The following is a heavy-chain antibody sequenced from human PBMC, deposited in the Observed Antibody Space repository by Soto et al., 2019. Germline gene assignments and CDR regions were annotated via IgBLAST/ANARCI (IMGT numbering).Heavy chain of an antibody. Sequence: QVQLVESGGGVVQPGRSLRLSCAASGFTFRSYGMHWVRQAPGKGLEWVAIIWSDGSSKYYAESVMGRFTVSRDNSKNTLHLQINSLRVEDTAVYYCARDYCSSISCFDSWGQGTLVTVSS. CDR2: IWSDGSSK. J-gene: IGHJ4*02. CDR3: ARDYCSSISCFDS. D-gene: IGHD2-2*01. CDR1: GFTFRSYG. V-gene: IGHV3-33*01.